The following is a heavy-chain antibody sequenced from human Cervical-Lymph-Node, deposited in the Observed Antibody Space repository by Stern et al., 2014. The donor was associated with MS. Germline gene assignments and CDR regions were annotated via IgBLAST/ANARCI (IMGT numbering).Heavy chain of an antibody. J-gene: IGHJ5*02. CDR1: GGTFSKFP. CDR2: IFPVFGTP. V-gene: IGHV1-69*01. D-gene: IGHD6-13*01. Sequence: VQLVESGAEVTKPGSSVKGSCKASGGTFSKFPSSWVRQAPGQGLEWIGGIFPVFGTPTYAQEFRGRFTITAYVSTSTVYMELSSLRSDDTAVYYCALSSETSDRWYSLGYDLWGQGTLVTVSS. CDR3: ALSSETSDRWYSLGYDL.